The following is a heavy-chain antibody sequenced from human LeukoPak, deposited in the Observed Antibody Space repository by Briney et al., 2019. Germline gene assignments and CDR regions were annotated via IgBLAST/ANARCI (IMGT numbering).Heavy chain of an antibody. D-gene: IGHD4-17*01. CDR1: GFTFSSYN. J-gene: IGHJ4*02. CDR3: ARPITVTTSMAGFD. CDR2: ISSGSSYI. Sequence: PGGSLRLSCAASGFTFSSYNMNWVRQAPGKGLEWVSSISSGSSYIYYADSVKGRFTISRDNAKNSLYLQMNSLRAEDTAVYYCARPITVTTSMAGFDWGQGTLVTVSS. V-gene: IGHV3-21*01.